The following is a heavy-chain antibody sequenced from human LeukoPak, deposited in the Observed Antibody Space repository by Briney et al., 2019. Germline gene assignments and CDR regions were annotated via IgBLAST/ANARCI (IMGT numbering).Heavy chain of an antibody. CDR1: GYTFTSYY. D-gene: IGHD4-17*01. CDR2: INPSGGST. Sequence: ASVKVSCKASGYTFTSYYMHWVRQAPGQGLEWMGIINPSGGSTSYAQKFQGRVTMTRDTSTSTVYMELSSLRSEDTAVYYCAREGVTVTTEMVWFDPWGQGTLVTVSS. CDR3: AREGVTVTTEMVWFDP. V-gene: IGHV1-46*01. J-gene: IGHJ5*02.